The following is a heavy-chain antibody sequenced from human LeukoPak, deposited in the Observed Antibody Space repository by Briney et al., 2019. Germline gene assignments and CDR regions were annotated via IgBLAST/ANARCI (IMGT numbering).Heavy chain of an antibody. Sequence: PGGSLRLSCAASGFTFSSYAMSWVRQAPGKGLEWVSAISGSGGSTYYADSVKGRFTISRDNSKNTLYLQMNSLRAEDTAVYYCAKVHDFWSGYPSYYYYGMDVWGQGTTVTVSS. J-gene: IGHJ6*02. V-gene: IGHV3-23*01. CDR1: GFTFSSYA. D-gene: IGHD3-3*01. CDR2: ISGSGGST. CDR3: AKVHDFWSGYPSYYYYGMDV.